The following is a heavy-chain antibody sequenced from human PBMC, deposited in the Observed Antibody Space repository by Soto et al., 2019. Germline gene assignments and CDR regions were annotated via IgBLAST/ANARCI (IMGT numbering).Heavy chain of an antibody. CDR1: GFTFSSYA. CDR2: ISGSGGST. Sequence: EVQLLESGGGLVQPGGSLRLSCAASGFTFSSYAMSWVRQAPGKGLEWVSAISGSGGSTYYADSVKGRFTLSRDHSKNTLYLQRNSLRAEDTAVYYCAKGGGSHTLGYWGQGTLVTVSS. CDR3: AKGGGSHTLGY. D-gene: IGHD3-16*01. V-gene: IGHV3-23*01. J-gene: IGHJ4*02.